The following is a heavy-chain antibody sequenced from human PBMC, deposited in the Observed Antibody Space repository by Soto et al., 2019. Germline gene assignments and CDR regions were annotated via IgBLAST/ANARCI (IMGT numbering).Heavy chain of an antibody. CDR2: ISYDGSNK. V-gene: IGHV3-30-3*01. J-gene: IGHJ4*02. CDR3: AKIPPYSSSWYYFDY. D-gene: IGHD6-13*01. Sequence: AGGSLRLSCAASGFTFSSYAMHWVRQAPGKGLEWVAVISYDGSNKYYADSVKGRFTISRDNSKNTLYLQMNSLRAEDTAVYYCAKIPPYSSSWYYFDYWGQGTLVTVSS. CDR1: GFTFSSYA.